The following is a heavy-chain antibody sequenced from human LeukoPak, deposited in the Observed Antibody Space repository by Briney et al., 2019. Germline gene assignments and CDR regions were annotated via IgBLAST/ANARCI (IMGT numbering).Heavy chain of an antibody. V-gene: IGHV4-39*02. D-gene: IGHD3-3*01. J-gene: IGHJ4*02. Sequence: SETLSLTCAVSGVSTSGGNYYWGWIRRPPGKGLEWIGGISSSGNTYYNPSLKSRITISVDTSKNHFSLKLSSVTAADTAVYYCARLGAGPTYYDFWSGYSSFYFDYWGQGTLVTVSS. CDR3: ARLGAGPTYYDFWSGYSSFYFDY. CDR1: GVSTSGGNYY. CDR2: ISSSGNT.